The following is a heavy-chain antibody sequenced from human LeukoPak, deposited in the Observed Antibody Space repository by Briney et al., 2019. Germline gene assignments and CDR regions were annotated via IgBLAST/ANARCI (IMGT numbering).Heavy chain of an antibody. CDR2: FDPEDGET. V-gene: IGHV1-24*01. D-gene: IGHD2-15*01. J-gene: IGHJ5*02. CDR1: GGTFSSYA. CDR3: ARGGNPGYCSGGSCFFSAYWFDP. Sequence: ASVKVSCKASGGTFSSYAISWVRQAPGQGLEWMGGFDPEDGETIYAQKFQGRVTMTEDTSTDTAYMELSSLRSEDTAVYYCARGGNPGYCSGGSCFFSAYWFDPWGQGTLVTVSS.